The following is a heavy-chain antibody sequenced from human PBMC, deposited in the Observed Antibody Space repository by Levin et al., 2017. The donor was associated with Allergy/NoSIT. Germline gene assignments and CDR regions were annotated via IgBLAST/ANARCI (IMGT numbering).Heavy chain of an antibody. J-gene: IGHJ5*02. Sequence: ASVKVSCKASGYTFTSYAMHWVRQAPGQRLEWMGWINAGNGNTKYSQKFQGRVTITRDTSASTAYMELSSLRSEDTAVYYCATGGGGYCSGGSCYDDWFDPWGQGTLVTVSS. V-gene: IGHV1-3*01. CDR2: INAGNGNT. D-gene: IGHD2-15*01. CDR3: ATGGGGYCSGGSCYDDWFDP. CDR1: GYTFTSYA.